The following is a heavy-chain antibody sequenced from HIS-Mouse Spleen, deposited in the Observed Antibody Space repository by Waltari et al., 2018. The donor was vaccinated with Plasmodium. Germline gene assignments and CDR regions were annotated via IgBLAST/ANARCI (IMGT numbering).Heavy chain of an antibody. CDR1: GYTFTRYG. CDR3: ARGSAGDAFDI. V-gene: IGHV1-18*01. D-gene: IGHD6-19*01. J-gene: IGHJ3*02. CDR2: ISAYNGKT. Sequence: QVQLVQSGTDMRKPGASVKVSCKASGYTFTRYGINWVRKAPGQGLAWMGWISAYNGKTNYAQKLQGRVTMTTDTSTSTAYMQLRSLRSDDTAVYYCARGSAGDAFDIWGQGTMVTVSS.